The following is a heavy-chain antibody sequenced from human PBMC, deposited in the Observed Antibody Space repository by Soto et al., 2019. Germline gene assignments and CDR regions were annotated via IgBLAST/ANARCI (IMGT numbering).Heavy chain of an antibody. CDR3: ARARATYSCGLLGPLAFDY. CDR1: GGTFSSYA. V-gene: IGHV1-69*13. D-gene: IGHD5-18*01. Sequence: ASVKVSCKASGGTFSSYAISWVRQAPGQGLEWMGGIIPIFGTANYAQKFQGRVTITADESTSTAYMELSSLRSEDTAVYYCARARATYSCGLLGPLAFDYWGQGTLVTVSS. J-gene: IGHJ4*02. CDR2: IIPIFGTA.